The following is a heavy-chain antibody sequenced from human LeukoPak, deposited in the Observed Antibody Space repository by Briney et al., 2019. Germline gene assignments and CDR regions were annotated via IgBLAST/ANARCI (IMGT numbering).Heavy chain of an antibody. CDR1: GFTFSDYY. V-gene: IGHV3-11*04. D-gene: IGHD2-2*01. Sequence: PGGSLRLSCAASGFTFSDYYMGWIRQAPGKGLEWVSYISSSGSTIYYADSVKGRFTISRDNAKNSLYLQMNSLRAEDTAVYYCARERPYCSSTSCYGGDWFDPWGQGTLVTVSS. J-gene: IGHJ5*02. CDR2: ISSSGSTI. CDR3: ARERPYCSSTSCYGGDWFDP.